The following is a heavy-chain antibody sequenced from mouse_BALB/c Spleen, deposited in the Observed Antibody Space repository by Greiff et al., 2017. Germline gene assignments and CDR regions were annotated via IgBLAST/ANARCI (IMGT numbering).Heavy chain of an antibody. J-gene: IGHJ3*01. CDR2: INPSTGYT. CDR3: ARLDGNGGFAY. D-gene: IGHD2-1*01. V-gene: IGHV1-7*01. CDR1: GYTFTSYW. Sequence: QVQLQQSGAELAKPGASVKMSCKASGYTFTSYWMHWVKQRPGQGLEWIGYINPSTGYTEYNQKFKDKATLTADKSSITAYMQLSSLTSEDSAVYYCARLDGNGGFAYWGQGTLVTVSA.